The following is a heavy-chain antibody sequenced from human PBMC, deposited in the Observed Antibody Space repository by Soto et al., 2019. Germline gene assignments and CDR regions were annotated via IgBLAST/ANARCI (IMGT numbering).Heavy chain of an antibody. V-gene: IGHV3-66*01. CDR2: IYSGGST. Sequence: GGSLRLSCAASGFSVGSNYMSWFRQAPGKGLEWVSVIYSGGSTYYADSVKGRFTISRDNSKNTLYLRMNSLRAEDTAVYYCAIVKAHSSGPNWFDPCGQGTLVTVSS. D-gene: IGHD6-19*01. CDR3: AIVKAHSSGPNWFDP. CDR1: GFSVGSNY. J-gene: IGHJ5*02.